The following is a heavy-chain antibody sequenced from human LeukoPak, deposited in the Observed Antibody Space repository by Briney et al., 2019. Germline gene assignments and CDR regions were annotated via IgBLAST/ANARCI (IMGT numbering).Heavy chain of an antibody. CDR3: ARDHSSSSEDY. CDR1: GGSFSGYY. J-gene: IGHJ4*02. Sequence: SETLSLTCAVFGGSFSGYYWIWIRQPPGKGLEWIGEINHSGSTYHNPSLKSRVTISVDTSKNQFSLKLNSVTAADTAVYYCARDHSSSSEDYWGQGTLVTVSS. D-gene: IGHD6-13*01. V-gene: IGHV4-34*01. CDR2: INHSGST.